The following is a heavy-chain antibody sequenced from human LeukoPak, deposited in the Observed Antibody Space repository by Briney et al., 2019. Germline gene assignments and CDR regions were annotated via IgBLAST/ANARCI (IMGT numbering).Heavy chain of an antibody. CDR3: AKVPSYYYDSSGYYYIDC. CDR2: ISGSGGIT. V-gene: IGHV3-23*01. D-gene: IGHD3-22*01. J-gene: IGHJ4*02. Sequence: PGGSLRLSCAASGFTFSNYAMSWVRQAPGRGLEWVSAISGSGGITYYADSVKGRFTIPRDNPKNTMYLQMNSLRAEDTAVYYCAKVPSYYYDSSGYYYIDCWGQGTLVTVSS. CDR1: GFTFSNYA.